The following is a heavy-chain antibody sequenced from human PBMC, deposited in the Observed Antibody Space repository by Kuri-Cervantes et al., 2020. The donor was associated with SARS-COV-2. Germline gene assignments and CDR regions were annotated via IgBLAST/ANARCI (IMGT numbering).Heavy chain of an antibody. D-gene: IGHD5-18*01. CDR1: GYTFTSYY. CDR3: ASRRGYSYGIAVGDAFDI. J-gene: IGHJ3*02. V-gene: IGHV1-46*01. CDR2: INPSGGNT. Sequence: ASVKVSCKASGYTFTSYYMHWVRQAPGQGLEWMGIINPSGGNTGYAQKFQGRVTITRNTSISTAYMELSSLRSEDTAVYYCASRRGYSYGIAVGDAFDIWGQGTMVTVSS.